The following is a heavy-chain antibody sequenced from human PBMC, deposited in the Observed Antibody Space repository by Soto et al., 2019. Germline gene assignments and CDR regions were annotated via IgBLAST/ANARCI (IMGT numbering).Heavy chain of an antibody. CDR3: AKDPYSGYDSVLLFDY. V-gene: IGHV3-30*18. D-gene: IGHD5-12*01. CDR1: GFTFSSYG. CDR2: ISYDGSNK. J-gene: IGHJ4*02. Sequence: GGSLRLSCAASGFTFSSYGMHWVRQAPGKGLEWVAVISYDGSNKYYADSVKGRFTISRDNSKNTLYLQMNSLRAEDTAVYYCAKDPYSGYDSVLLFDYWGQGTLVTVSS.